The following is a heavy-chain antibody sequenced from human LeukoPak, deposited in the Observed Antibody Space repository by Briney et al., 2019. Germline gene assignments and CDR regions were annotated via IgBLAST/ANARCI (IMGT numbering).Heavy chain of an antibody. J-gene: IGHJ3*02. CDR1: GYTFTGYY. D-gene: IGHD3-9*01. Sequence: ASVKVSCKASGYTFTGYYMHWVRQAPGQGLEWIGWINPNSGGTNYAQKFQGRVTMTRDTSISTAYMELSRLRSDDTAVYYCARDRGDILTGHDAFDIWGQGTMVTVSS. V-gene: IGHV1-2*02. CDR2: INPNSGGT. CDR3: ARDRGDILTGHDAFDI.